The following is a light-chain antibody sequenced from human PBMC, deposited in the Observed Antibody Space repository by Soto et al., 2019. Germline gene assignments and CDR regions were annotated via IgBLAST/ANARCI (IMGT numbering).Light chain of an antibody. J-gene: IGLJ1*01. V-gene: IGLV1-40*01. Sequence: QSVLTQPPSVSGSPGQRVTISCTGSSSNIGAGYDVPWYHQLPGTAPKLLIYGNSNRPSGVPDRFSGSKSGTSASLAITGLQAEDEADYYCQSYDSSLSGYVFGTGTKLTVL. CDR3: QSYDSSLSGYV. CDR1: SSNIGAGYD. CDR2: GNS.